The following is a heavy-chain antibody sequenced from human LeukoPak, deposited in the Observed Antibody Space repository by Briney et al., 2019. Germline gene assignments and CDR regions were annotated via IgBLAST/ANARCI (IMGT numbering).Heavy chain of an antibody. J-gene: IGHJ4*02. D-gene: IGHD6-19*01. CDR1: GFTFDDYA. CDR2: ISWNSGSI. Sequence: HSGGSLRLSCAAPGFTFDDYAMHWVRQAPGKGLEWVSGISWNSGSIGYADSVKGRFTISRDNAKNSLYLQMNSLRAEDTALYYCAKASSGWYDIDYWGQGTLVTVSS. V-gene: IGHV3-9*01. CDR3: AKASSGWYDIDY.